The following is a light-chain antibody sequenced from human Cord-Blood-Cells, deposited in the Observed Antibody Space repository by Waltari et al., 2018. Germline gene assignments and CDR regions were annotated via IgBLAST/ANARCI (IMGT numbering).Light chain of an antibody. CDR2: GAS. V-gene: IGKV3-20*01. CDR3: QQYGSSPPGGT. J-gene: IGKJ1*01. Sequence: EIVLTQSPGTLSLSPGERATLSCRASQSVSSSYLAWYQQKPGQAPRLLIYGASSRATGIPDRCSCSGSGTDFTLTISRLEPEDFAVYYCQQYGSSPPGGTFGQGTKVEIK. CDR1: QSVSSSY.